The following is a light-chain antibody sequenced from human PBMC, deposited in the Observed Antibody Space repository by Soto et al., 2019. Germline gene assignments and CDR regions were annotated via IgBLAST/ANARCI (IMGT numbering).Light chain of an antibody. CDR3: QTWGTGIQV. J-gene: IGLJ2*01. CDR2: LNSDGSH. Sequence: QLVLTQSPSASASLGASVKLTCTLSSGHSSYAIAWHQQQPEKGPRYLMKLNSDGSHSKGDGIPDCFSGSSSGAERYLTISSLQSEDEADYYCQTWGTGIQVFGGGTTLTVL. V-gene: IGLV4-69*01. CDR1: SGHSSYA.